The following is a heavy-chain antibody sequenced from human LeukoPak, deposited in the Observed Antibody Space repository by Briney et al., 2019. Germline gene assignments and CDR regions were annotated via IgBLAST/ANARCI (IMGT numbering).Heavy chain of an antibody. V-gene: IGHV3-23*01. J-gene: IGHJ4*02. Sequence: GGSLRLSCAASGFTFSNFDMNWVRQAPGKGLEWVSAIRGSGGGTYYADSVKGRFTISRDNSKNTLYLQMISLRVEDTAIYYCARGCGRASCPYFFDYWGQGALVTVSS. CDR2: IRGSGGGT. CDR1: GFTFSNFD. CDR3: ARGCGRASCPYFFDY. D-gene: IGHD2-2*01.